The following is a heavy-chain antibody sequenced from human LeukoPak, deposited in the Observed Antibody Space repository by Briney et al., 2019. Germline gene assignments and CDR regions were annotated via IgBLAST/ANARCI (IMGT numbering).Heavy chain of an antibody. V-gene: IGHV3-33*08. CDR2: IWYDGSNK. J-gene: IGHJ4*02. D-gene: IGHD6-19*01. Sequence: GGSLRLSCAASGFTFSSYAMHWVRQAPGQGLEWVAVIWYDGSNKYYADSVKGRFTISRDNSKNMMFLQMSSLRVDDTAVYYCAAELSLWLGAQLKPFDSWGQGTLVTVSS. CDR3: AAELSLWLGAQLKPFDS. CDR1: GFTFSSYA.